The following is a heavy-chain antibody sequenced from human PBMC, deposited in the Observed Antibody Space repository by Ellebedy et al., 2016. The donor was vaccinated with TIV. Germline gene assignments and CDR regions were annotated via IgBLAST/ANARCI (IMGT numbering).Heavy chain of an antibody. CDR1: GFTFDTYT. CDR2: ITSGGSYV. V-gene: IGHV3-21*06. D-gene: IGHD3-22*01. CDR3: ASAGDSTGSDWYFDR. Sequence: GGSLRLSCAASGFTFDTYTMNWVRQAPGKGLEWVSSITSGGSYVDYADSLKGRFTVSRDNAKNSLYLQMNSLRADDTAVYYCASAGDSTGSDWYFDRWGRGTLVTVSS. J-gene: IGHJ2*01.